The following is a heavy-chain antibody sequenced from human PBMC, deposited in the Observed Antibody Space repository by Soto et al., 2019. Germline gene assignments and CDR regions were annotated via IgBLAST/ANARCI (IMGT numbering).Heavy chain of an antibody. CDR2: ISGSAGSA. CDR1: GFTFSSYA. V-gene: IGHV3-23*01. CDR3: AKQGGLLYYYYYYMDV. J-gene: IGHJ6*03. Sequence: VVSLRLSCAAAGFTFSSYASSWVRQAPGKGLEWVSVISGSAGSAYYADSVKGRFTISRDNSKNTLYLQLNSLKTEDTAVYYCAKQGGLLYYYYYYMDVWVKGTTVTVSS. D-gene: IGHD2-15*01.